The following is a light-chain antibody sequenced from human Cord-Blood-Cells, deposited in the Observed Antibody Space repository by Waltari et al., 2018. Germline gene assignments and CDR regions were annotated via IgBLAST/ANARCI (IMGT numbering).Light chain of an antibody. V-gene: IGLV2-14*01. CDR3: SSYTSSSTVV. CDR1: SSAVGGYNY. CDR2: DVS. Sequence: QSALTQPASASGSPGQSITISCTGTSSAVGGYNYVSWYQRHPGKAPKLMIYDVSNRPSGVSNRFSGSKSGNTASLTISGLQAEDEADYYCSSYTSSSTVVFGGGTKLTVL. J-gene: IGLJ2*01.